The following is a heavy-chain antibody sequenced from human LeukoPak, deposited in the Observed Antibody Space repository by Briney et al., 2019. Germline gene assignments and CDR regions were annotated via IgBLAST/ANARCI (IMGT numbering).Heavy chain of an antibody. Sequence: SETLSLTCTVSGGSISSYYWSWIRQPPGKGLEWIGYIYYSGSTNYNPSLKSRVTISLDTSKNQFSLKLSSVTAADTAVYYCASSKSGYYDSSGYYYWGQGTLVTVSS. J-gene: IGHJ4*02. CDR3: ASSKSGYYDSSGYYY. D-gene: IGHD3-22*01. V-gene: IGHV4-59*12. CDR1: GGSISSYY. CDR2: IYYSGST.